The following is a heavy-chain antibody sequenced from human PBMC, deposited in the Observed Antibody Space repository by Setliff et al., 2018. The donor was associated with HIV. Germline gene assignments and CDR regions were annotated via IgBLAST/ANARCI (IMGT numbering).Heavy chain of an antibody. CDR2: IKQGENEK. V-gene: IGHV3-7*01. J-gene: IGHJ4*02. Sequence: GGSLRLSCAASGFTFSDFWMSWVRQAPGRGLEWVANIKQGENEKNYVDAVEGRFTISRDNGNNLLFLEMNSLRADDTGVYYCARSASLHIATRPGFDFWGQGTLVTVSS. D-gene: IGHD6-6*01. CDR3: ARSASLHIATRPGFDF. CDR1: GFTFSDFW.